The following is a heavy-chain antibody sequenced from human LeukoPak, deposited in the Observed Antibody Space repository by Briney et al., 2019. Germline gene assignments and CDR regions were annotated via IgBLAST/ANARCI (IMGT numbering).Heavy chain of an antibody. V-gene: IGHV4-31*03. D-gene: IGHD6-19*01. Sequence: PSQTLSLTCTVSGGSISSGGYYWSWIRQYPGKGLEWIGYIYYSGSTYYNPSLKSRVTISVDTSKNQFSLKLSSVTAADTAVYYCARVKQSGRYQGSAFDIWGQGTMVTVSS. J-gene: IGHJ3*02. CDR3: ARVKQSGRYQGSAFDI. CDR2: IYYSGST. CDR1: GGSISSGGYY.